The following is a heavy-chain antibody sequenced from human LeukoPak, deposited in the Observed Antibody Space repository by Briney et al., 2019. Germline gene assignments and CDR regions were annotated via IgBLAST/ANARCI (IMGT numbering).Heavy chain of an antibody. CDR2: IRSKAYGGTT. CDR1: GFTFGDYP. J-gene: IGHJ4*02. Sequence: GGSLRLSCTASGFTFGDYPMTWVRQAPGKGLEWVGLIRSKAYGGTTEYAASVKGRFTMSRDDSKSIAYLQMNSLKTEDTAVYYCTGSFGELTFFDYWGQGTLVTVSS. D-gene: IGHD3-10*01. V-gene: IGHV3-49*04. CDR3: TGSFGELTFFDY.